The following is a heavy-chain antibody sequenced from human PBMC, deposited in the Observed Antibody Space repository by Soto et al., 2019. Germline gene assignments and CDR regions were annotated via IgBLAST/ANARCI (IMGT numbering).Heavy chain of an antibody. CDR2: ISYDGSNK. J-gene: IGHJ6*02. CDR3: AKCFISGGAYYSSGMDV. CDR1: GFTFSSYG. Sequence: QVQLVESGGGVVQPGRSLRLSCAASGFTFSSYGMHWVRQAPGKGLEWVAVISYDGSNKYYADSVKGRFTISRDNSKNTLYLQMNSLRAEDTAVYYCAKCFISGGAYYSSGMDVWGQGTTVTVSS. D-gene: IGHD3-10*01. V-gene: IGHV3-30*18.